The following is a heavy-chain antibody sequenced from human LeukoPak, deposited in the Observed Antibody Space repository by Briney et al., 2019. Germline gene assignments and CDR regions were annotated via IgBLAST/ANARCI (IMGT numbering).Heavy chain of an antibody. CDR2: IKSKSDGGTT. CDR1: GFTFNSAW. CDR3: AKMVTEGDAFDI. Sequence: GGSLRLSCAASGFTFNSAWMSWVRQAPGKGLEWVGRIKSKSDGGTTDYAAPVKGRFTISRDDSKNTLHLQMNSLKTEDTAVYYCAKMVTEGDAFDIWGQGTMVIVSS. D-gene: IGHD2-21*02. J-gene: IGHJ3*02. V-gene: IGHV3-15*01.